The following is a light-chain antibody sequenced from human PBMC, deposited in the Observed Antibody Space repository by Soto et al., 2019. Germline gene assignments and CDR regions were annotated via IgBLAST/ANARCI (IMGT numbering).Light chain of an antibody. CDR1: QSVSSSS. CDR3: QQYGSSPYT. V-gene: IGKV3-20*01. Sequence: EIVLTQSPGTLSLSPGERATLSCRAGQSVSSSSLAWYQQKPGQAPRLLIYGASSRATGIPDRFSGSGSGTDFTLTISRLEPEDFAVYYCQQYGSSPYTFGQGTKLEIK. J-gene: IGKJ2*01. CDR2: GAS.